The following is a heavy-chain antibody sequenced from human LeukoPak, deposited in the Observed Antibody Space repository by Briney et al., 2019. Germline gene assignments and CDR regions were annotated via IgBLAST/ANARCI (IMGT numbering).Heavy chain of an antibody. D-gene: IGHD3-3*02. V-gene: IGHV3-30*02. Sequence: GGSLRLSCAASGFTFSNAWMSWVRQAPGKGLEGVAFIRFDETNRYYADSVKGRFTISRDNPRNSLYLQMNSLRPEDTAIYYCAKAISMAHGMDVWGKGTTVTISS. CDR3: AKAISMAHGMDV. CDR2: IRFDETNR. J-gene: IGHJ6*04. CDR1: GFTFSNAW.